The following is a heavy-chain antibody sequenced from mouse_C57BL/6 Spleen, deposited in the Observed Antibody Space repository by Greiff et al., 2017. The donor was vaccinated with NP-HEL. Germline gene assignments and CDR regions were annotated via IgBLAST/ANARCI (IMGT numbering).Heavy chain of an antibody. J-gene: IGHJ2*01. V-gene: IGHV1-69*01. Sequence: VQLQQPGAELVMPGASVKLSCKASGYTFTSYWMHWVKQRPGQGLEWIGEIDPSDSYTNYNQKFKGKSTLTVDKSSSTAYMQLSSLTSEDSAVYYGARGGYYVFDYWGQGTTLTVSS. CDR3: ARGGYYVFDY. CDR1: GYTFTSYW. D-gene: IGHD2-3*01. CDR2: IDPSDSYT.